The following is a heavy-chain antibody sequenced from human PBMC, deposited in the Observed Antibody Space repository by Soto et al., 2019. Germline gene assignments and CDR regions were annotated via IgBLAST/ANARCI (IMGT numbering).Heavy chain of an antibody. CDR1: GDSISSADYY. J-gene: IGHJ6*02. CDR2: IFYSGTT. V-gene: IGHV4-30-4*01. CDR3: ARALWVEPELYYYGMDV. Sequence: PSETLSLTCTVSGDSISSADYYWSWIRQTPGKGLEWIGHIFYSGTTYYNPSLKSRLTISVDTSKNHFSLRLTSVTAADTAVYYFARALWVEPELYYYGMDVWGQGTTVTVSS. D-gene: IGHD1-1*01.